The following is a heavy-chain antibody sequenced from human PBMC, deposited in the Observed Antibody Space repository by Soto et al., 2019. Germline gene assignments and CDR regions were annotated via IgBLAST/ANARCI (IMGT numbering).Heavy chain of an antibody. CDR1: GGSFSGYY. J-gene: IGHJ4*02. Sequence: SETLSLTCAVYGGSFSGYYWSWIRQPPGKGLEWIGEINHSGSTNYNPSLKSRVTISVDTSKNQFSLKLSSVTAADTAVYYCARAGGVAAAGTRLTGRYRPVDYWGQGTLVTVSS. CDR3: ARAGGVAAAGTRLTGRYRPVDY. D-gene: IGHD6-13*01. CDR2: INHSGST. V-gene: IGHV4-34*01.